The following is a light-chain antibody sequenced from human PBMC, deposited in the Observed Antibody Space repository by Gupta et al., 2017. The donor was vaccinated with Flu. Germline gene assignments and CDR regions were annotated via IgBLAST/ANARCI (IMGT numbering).Light chain of an antibody. CDR1: QSVLHSSNNRNY. J-gene: IGKJ4*01. V-gene: IGKV4-1*01. CDR3: HQDYNLPLT. CDR2: LTS. Sequence: DIVMTQSPDSLAVSLGGRATMHCKSSQSVLHSSNNRNYIAWYQLKPGQSPKLLIYLTSTRASGVPDRFSGSVSGTDFTLTISSLQPEDVAVYYCHQDYNLPLTFGGGTKVEIK.